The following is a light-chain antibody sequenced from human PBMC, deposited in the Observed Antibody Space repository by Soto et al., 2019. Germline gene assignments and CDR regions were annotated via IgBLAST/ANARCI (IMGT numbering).Light chain of an antibody. V-gene: IGKV1-12*01. Sequence: DIQMTQSPSSVSASVGERVIITCRASQGIGRWLAWYQQKTGKVPRIMISAASSLQSGVPSRLSGSGSGTDFNLTISSLQPEDLATYYGQQANSFPLAFGQGTRLEIK. CDR1: QGIGRW. J-gene: IGKJ5*01. CDR2: AAS. CDR3: QQANSFPLA.